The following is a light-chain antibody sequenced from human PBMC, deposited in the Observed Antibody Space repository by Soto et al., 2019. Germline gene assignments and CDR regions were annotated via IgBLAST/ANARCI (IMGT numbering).Light chain of an antibody. V-gene: IGKV3-15*01. Sequence: EIVMTQSPATLSVSPGERATLSCRASQSVSNNLAWYQKKPGQAPRLLIYGASTRATGIPARFSGSGSGTEFTLTIMSLQSEDFAVYYCQQYNNWWTFGQGTRVEIK. CDR2: GAS. CDR1: QSVSNN. J-gene: IGKJ1*01. CDR3: QQYNNWWT.